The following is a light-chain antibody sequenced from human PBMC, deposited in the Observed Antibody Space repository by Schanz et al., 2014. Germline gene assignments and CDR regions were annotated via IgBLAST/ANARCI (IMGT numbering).Light chain of an antibody. Sequence: QSALTQPASVSGSPGQSITMSCTGTSSDVGSYNLVSWYQHHPGKAPKLMIYEDSKRPSGVSNRFSGSKSDNTASLTVSGLQVEDEADYYCGSYAGNINWVFGGGTKLTVL. J-gene: IGLJ3*02. CDR3: GSYAGNINWV. CDR1: SSDVGSYNL. V-gene: IGLV2-14*02. CDR2: EDS.